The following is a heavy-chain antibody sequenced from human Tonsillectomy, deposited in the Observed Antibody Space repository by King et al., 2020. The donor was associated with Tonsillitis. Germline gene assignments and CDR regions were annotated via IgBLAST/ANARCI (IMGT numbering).Heavy chain of an antibody. CDR1: GFTFDDYG. CDR2: ISWNGGST. D-gene: IGHD1-7*01. V-gene: IGHV3-20*04. CDR3: ARERITGTPNWFDP. J-gene: IGHJ5*02. Sequence: VQLVESGGGVVRPGGSLRLSCAASGFTFDDYGMTWFRQAPGKGLEWVSGISWNGGSTNYADSVKGRFTISRDNANNSLYLQMNSLRAEDTALYYCARERITGTPNWFDPWGQGTLVTVSS.